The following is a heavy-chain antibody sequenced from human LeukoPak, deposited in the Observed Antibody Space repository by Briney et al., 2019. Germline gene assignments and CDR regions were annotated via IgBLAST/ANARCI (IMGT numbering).Heavy chain of an antibody. CDR3: ARFVAAAGISWFPP. CDR1: GYTFTSYG. Sequence: ASVKVSCKASGYTFTSYGISWVRQAPGQGLEWMGWISAYNGNTNYAQRLQGRVTMTTDTSTSTAYMELRSLRSDDTAVYYCARFVAAAGISWFPPGGKEPRVPVSS. CDR2: ISAYNGNT. V-gene: IGHV1-18*01. D-gene: IGHD6-13*01. J-gene: IGHJ5*02.